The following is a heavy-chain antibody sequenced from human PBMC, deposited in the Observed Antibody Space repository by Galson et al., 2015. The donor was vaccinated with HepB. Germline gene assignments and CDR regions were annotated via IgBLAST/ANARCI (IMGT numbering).Heavy chain of an antibody. CDR3: AKDLYCTSTSCEYSHH. CDR2: ISASGSRA. J-gene: IGHJ1*01. V-gene: IGHV3-23*01. Sequence: SLRLSCAASGFTFSSFAMSWVRQAPGRGLEWVSAISASGSRAYYADSVKGRFTISRDNSKNTLLLQMNSLRAEDTALYYCAKDLYCTSTSCEYSHHWGQGTLVTVSS. CDR1: GFTFSSFA. D-gene: IGHD2-2*01.